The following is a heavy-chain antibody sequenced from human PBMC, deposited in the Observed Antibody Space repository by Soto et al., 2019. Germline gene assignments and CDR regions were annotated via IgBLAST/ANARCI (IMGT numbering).Heavy chain of an antibody. D-gene: IGHD5-12*01. Sequence: QVQLVQSGAEVKKPGASVKVSCKASGYTFTSYGISWVRQAPGQGLEWMGWISAYNGNTNYAQKLQGRVTMTTDTSTSTADMELRSLRSDDTAVYYCARDAPRGSGYDSPYFDYWGQGTLVTVSS. CDR3: ARDAPRGSGYDSPYFDY. CDR2: ISAYNGNT. V-gene: IGHV1-18*01. CDR1: GYTFTSYG. J-gene: IGHJ4*02.